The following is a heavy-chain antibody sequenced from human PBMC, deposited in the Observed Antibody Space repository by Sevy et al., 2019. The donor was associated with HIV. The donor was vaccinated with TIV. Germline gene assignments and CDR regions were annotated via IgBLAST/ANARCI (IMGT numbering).Heavy chain of an antibody. D-gene: IGHD2-2*01. J-gene: IGHJ3*02. Sequence: GGSLRLSCAASGFTFSSYGMHWVRQAPGKGLEWVAFIRYDGSNKYYADSVKGRFTISRDNSKNTLYLQMNSLRAEDTAVYYCAKGQRSYDSAAFDIWGQGTMVTVSS. CDR2: IRYDGSNK. V-gene: IGHV3-30*02. CDR1: GFTFSSYG. CDR3: AKGQRSYDSAAFDI.